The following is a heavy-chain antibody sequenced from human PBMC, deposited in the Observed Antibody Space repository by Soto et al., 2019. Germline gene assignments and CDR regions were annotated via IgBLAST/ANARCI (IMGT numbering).Heavy chain of an antibody. CDR2: INHSGST. D-gene: IGHD3-3*01. J-gene: IGHJ6*02. CDR1: GGSFSGYY. V-gene: IGHV4-34*01. Sequence: SETLSLTCAVYGGSFSGYYWSWIRQPPGKGLEWIGEINHSGSTNYNPSLKSRVTISVDTSKNQCSLKLSSVTAADTAVYYCARGSLKLPSRSYDFWSGHLSNYYYGMDVWGQGTTVTVSS. CDR3: ARGSLKLPSRSYDFWSGHLSNYYYGMDV.